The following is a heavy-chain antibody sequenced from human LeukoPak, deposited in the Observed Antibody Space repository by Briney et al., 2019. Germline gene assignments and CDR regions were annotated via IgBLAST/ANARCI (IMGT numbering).Heavy chain of an antibody. D-gene: IGHD6-19*01. J-gene: IGHJ2*01. CDR1: DGSFSGDC. V-gene: IGHV4-34*01. CDR2: INHSGSI. CDR3: ARLSGGRSSGWSNPGWYFDL. Sequence: PSETLSLTCAVYDGSFSGDCWSWIRQPPGKGLEWIGEINHSGSIMYNPSLKSRVTISVDTSKNQFSLKMRSVTAADTAVYYCARLSGGRSSGWSNPGWYFDLWGRATLVTVSS.